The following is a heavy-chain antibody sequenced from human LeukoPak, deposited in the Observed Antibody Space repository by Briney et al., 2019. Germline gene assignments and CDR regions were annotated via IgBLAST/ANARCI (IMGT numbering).Heavy chain of an antibody. Sequence: PSETLSLTCTVSGGSISSGSYYWSWIRQPAGKGLEWVGRIYTSGSTNYNPSLKSRVTISVDTSKNQFSLKLSSVTAADTAVYYCARSHSSSPRRNYYMDVWGKGTTVTVSS. CDR2: IYTSGST. CDR1: GGSISSGSYY. D-gene: IGHD6-6*01. J-gene: IGHJ6*03. CDR3: ARSHSSSPRRNYYMDV. V-gene: IGHV4-61*02.